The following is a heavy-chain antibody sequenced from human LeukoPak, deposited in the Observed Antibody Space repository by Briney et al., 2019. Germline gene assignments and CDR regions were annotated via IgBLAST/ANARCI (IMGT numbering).Heavy chain of an antibody. D-gene: IGHD1-26*01. CDR1: GFTFSSYA. J-gene: IGHJ4*02. V-gene: IGHV3-64*01. CDR3: ARVEYSGSYYGY. CDR2: ISSNGGST. Sequence: GGSLRLSCAASGFTFSSYAMHWVRQAPGKGLEYVSAISSNGGSTYYANSVKGRFTISRDNSKNTLYLQMGSLRAEDMAVYYCARVEYSGSYYGYWGRGTLVTVSS.